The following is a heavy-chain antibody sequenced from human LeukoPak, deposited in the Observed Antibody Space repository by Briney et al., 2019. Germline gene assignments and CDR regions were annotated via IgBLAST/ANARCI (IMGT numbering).Heavy chain of an antibody. D-gene: IGHD3-22*01. CDR3: AKEKDYYDSSGYYFDY. CDR1: GFTFSSHS. J-gene: IGHJ4*02. CDR2: ISGSGGST. V-gene: IGHV3-23*01. Sequence: GGSLRLSCAASGFTFSSHSMNWVRQAPGKGLEWVSAISGSGGSTYYADSVKGRFTISRDNSKNTLSLQMNSLRAEDTAVYYCAKEKDYYDSSGYYFDYWGQGTLVTVSS.